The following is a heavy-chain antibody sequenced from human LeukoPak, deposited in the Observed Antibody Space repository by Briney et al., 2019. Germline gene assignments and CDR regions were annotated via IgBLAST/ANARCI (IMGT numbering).Heavy chain of an antibody. CDR3: AKDIGPRRIAARDYYYYMDV. V-gene: IGHV3-30*02. D-gene: IGHD6-6*01. Sequence: PGGSLRLSCAASGFTFSSYGMHWVRQAPGKGLEWVAFIRYDGSNKYYADSVKGRFTISRDNSKNTLYLQMNSLRAEDTAVYYCAKDIGPRRIAARDYYYYMDVWGKGTTVTVSS. CDR2: IRYDGSNK. CDR1: GFTFSSYG. J-gene: IGHJ6*03.